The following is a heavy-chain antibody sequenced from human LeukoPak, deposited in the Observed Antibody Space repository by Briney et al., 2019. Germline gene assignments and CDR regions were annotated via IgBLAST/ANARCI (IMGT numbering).Heavy chain of an antibody. Sequence: PGGSLRLSCAASGFTFSSYAMNWVRQAPGKGLEWVAVISHDGSNKSYADSVKGRFTISRDNSKNTLYLQMNSLRAKDTAVYYCARDGRITIFGVGVTWDNWFDPWGPGTLVTVPS. CDR3: ARDGRITIFGVGVTWDNWFDP. D-gene: IGHD3-3*01. CDR2: ISHDGSNK. J-gene: IGHJ5*02. V-gene: IGHV3-30*01. CDR1: GFTFSSYA.